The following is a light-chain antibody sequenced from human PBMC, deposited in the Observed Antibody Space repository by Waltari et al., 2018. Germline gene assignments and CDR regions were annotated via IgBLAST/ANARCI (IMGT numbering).Light chain of an antibody. CDR2: KAS. CDR3: QQYNSYSWT. CDR1: QSIISW. J-gene: IGKJ1*01. V-gene: IGKV1-5*03. Sequence: DIQMTQSPSTLSASVGDRVTITRRASQSIISWLACYQQKPGKATKLLIYKASSLKSGVPSRFSGSGSGTEFTLTISSLQPDDFATYYCQQYNSYSWTFGQGTKVEIK.